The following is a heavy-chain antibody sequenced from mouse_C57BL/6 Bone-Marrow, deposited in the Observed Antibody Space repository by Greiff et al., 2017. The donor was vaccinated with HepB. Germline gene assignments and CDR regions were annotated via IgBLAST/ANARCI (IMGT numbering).Heavy chain of an antibody. V-gene: IGHV1-55*01. CDR3: ASGCNGLAAPFDV. Sequence: VQLQQPGAELVKPGASVKMSCKASGYTFTSYWITWVKQRPGQGLEWIGDIYPGSGSTNYNEKFKSKATLTVDTSSSTAYMQLSSLTSEDSAVYYCASGCNGLAAPFDVWGTGITVTVSS. D-gene: IGHD3-1*01. CDR2: IYPGSGST. CDR1: GYTFTSYW. J-gene: IGHJ1*03.